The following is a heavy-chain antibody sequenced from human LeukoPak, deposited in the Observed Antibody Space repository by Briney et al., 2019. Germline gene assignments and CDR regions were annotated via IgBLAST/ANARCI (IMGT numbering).Heavy chain of an antibody. J-gene: IGHJ5*02. V-gene: IGHV3-33*01. CDR2: IWNDGSNK. CDR3: ARDMHLNWLDP. D-gene: IGHD2-2*01. CDR1: GFTFSTYG. Sequence: KSGGSLRLSCVASGFTFSTYGMHWVRQAPGKGLEWVAIIWNDGSNKYYVDSVKGRFTISRDNSKNTLYLQMNSLRVEDTAIYYCARDMHLNWLDPWGQGTRVTVSS.